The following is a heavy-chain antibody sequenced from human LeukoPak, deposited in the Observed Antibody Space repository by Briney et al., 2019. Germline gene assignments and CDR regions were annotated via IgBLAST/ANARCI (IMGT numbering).Heavy chain of an antibody. V-gene: IGHV4-31*03. CDR1: GGSISSGGYY. Sequence: PSETLSLTCTVSGGSISSGGYYWSWIRQHPGTGLEWIGYIYYSGSTYYNPSLKSRVTISVDTSKNQFSLKLSSVTAADTAVYYCARNSWNSSGWYELTGWGQGTLVTVSS. J-gene: IGHJ4*02. CDR3: ARNSWNSSGWYELTG. CDR2: IYYSGST. D-gene: IGHD6-19*01.